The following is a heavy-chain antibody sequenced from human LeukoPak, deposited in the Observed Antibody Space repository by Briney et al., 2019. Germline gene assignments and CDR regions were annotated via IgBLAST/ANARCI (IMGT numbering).Heavy chain of an antibody. CDR3: GMNRDRVPLQDDVFDV. D-gene: IGHD2-15*01. CDR2: IYPGDSGP. CDR1: GYSFTSYC. V-gene: IGHV5-51*01. J-gene: IGHJ3*01. Sequence: GESLKISCKVSGYSFTSYCIGWVRQMPGKGLEWMGIIYPGDSGPTYSPSFQGQVTISVDKSINTAYLQWSSLQASDTAMYYCGMNRDRVPLQDDVFDVWGQGTMVTVST.